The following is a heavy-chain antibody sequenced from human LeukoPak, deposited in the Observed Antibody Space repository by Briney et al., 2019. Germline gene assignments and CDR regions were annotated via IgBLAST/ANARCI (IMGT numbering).Heavy chain of an antibody. CDR1: GGSISSYY. D-gene: IGHD2-15*01. CDR2: FYNSGST. Sequence: SETLSLTCTVSGGSISSYYWSWIRQPPGKGLEWIGCFYNSGSTNYNPSLKSRVTISVDTSKNQFSLKLSSVTAADTAVYYCARDDRMQRAFDIWGQGTMVTVSS. V-gene: IGHV4-59*01. CDR3: ARDDRMQRAFDI. J-gene: IGHJ3*02.